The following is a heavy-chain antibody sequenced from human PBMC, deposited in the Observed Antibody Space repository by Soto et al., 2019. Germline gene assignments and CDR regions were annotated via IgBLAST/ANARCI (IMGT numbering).Heavy chain of an antibody. CDR2: ISSSSSYI. J-gene: IGHJ6*02. CDR3: APPGPPPGATIRWDYYGMDV. CDR1: GFTFSSYS. V-gene: IGHV3-21*01. Sequence: PGGSLRLSCAASGFTFSSYSVNWVRQAPGKGLEWVSSISSSSSYIYYADSVKGRFTISRDNAKNSLYLQMNSLRAEDTAVYYCAPPGPPPGATIRWDYYGMDVWGPGTTVTVSS. D-gene: IGHD5-12*01.